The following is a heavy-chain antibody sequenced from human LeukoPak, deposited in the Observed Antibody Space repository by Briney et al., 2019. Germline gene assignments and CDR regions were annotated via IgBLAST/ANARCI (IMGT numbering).Heavy chain of an antibody. CDR3: ARGYQRSSDAFDI. CDR2: IYYSGST. Sequence: SETLSPTCTVSGGSISSYYWSWIRQPPGKGLEWIGYIYYSGSTNYNPSLKSRVTISVDTSKNQFSLKLSSVTAADTAVYYCARGYQRSSDAFDIWGQGTMVTVSS. CDR1: GGSISSYY. D-gene: IGHD2-2*01. V-gene: IGHV4-59*01. J-gene: IGHJ3*02.